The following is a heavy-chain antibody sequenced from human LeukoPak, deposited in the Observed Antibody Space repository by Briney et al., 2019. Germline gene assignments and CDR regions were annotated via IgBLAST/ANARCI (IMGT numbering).Heavy chain of an antibody. CDR3: EEMAGNLYYYHYMDV. CDR2: ISGSGGST. Sequence: GGSLRLSCAASGFTFSSYAMNWVRQAPGKGLEWVSAISGSGGSTYYADSVKGRFTISRDNSKNTLYLQMNSLRAEDTAVYYCEEMAGNLYYYHYMDVWGKGTTVTVSS. J-gene: IGHJ6*03. V-gene: IGHV3-23*01. CDR1: GFTFSSYA. D-gene: IGHD6-19*01.